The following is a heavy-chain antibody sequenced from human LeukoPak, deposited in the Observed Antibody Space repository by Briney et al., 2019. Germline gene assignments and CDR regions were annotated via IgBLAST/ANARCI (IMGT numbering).Heavy chain of an antibody. J-gene: IGHJ4*02. D-gene: IGHD5-18*01. V-gene: IGHV4-4*02. Sequence: SGTLSLTCAVSGGSISSSNWWSWVRQPPGKGLEWIGEIYHSGSTNYIPSLKSRVTISVDKSKNQFSLKLSSVTAADTAVYYCARDIDGYGYSFDYWGQGTLVTVSS. CDR1: GGSISSSNW. CDR3: ARDIDGYGYSFDY. CDR2: IYHSGST.